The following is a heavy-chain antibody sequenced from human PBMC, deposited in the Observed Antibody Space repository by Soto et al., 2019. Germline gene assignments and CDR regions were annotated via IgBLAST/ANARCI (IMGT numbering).Heavy chain of an antibody. D-gene: IGHD3-22*01. J-gene: IGHJ4*02. CDR3: ARQRGGYYDSSGYLTSFDY. Sequence: PSETLSLTCTVSGGSISSSSYYWGWIRQPPGKGLEWIGSIYYSGSTYYNPSLKSRVTISVDTSKNQFSLKLSSVTAADTAVYYCARQRGGYYDSSGYLTSFDYWGQGTLVTVS. V-gene: IGHV4-39*01. CDR2: IYYSGST. CDR1: GGSISSSSYY.